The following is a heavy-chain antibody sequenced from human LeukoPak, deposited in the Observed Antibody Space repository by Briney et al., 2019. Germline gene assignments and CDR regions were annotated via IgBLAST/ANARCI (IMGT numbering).Heavy chain of an antibody. CDR2: ISYDDTNK. Sequence: GGSLRLSCAASGFTFSNYALHWVRQAPGKGLEWVAVISYDDTNKYYVDSVKGRFTISRDNSKNTLYLQMNSLRAEDTAVYYCAKDRDYYDSSGCDYWGQGTLSPSPQ. CDR3: AKDRDYYDSSGCDY. J-gene: IGHJ4*02. V-gene: IGHV3-30*04. CDR1: GFTFSNYA. D-gene: IGHD3-22*01.